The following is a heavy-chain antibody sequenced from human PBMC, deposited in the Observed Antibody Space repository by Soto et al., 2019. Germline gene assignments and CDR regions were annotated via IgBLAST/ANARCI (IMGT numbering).Heavy chain of an antibody. V-gene: IGHV4-39*01. D-gene: IGHD6-19*01. J-gene: IGHJ4*02. Sequence: SETLSLTCTVSGGSISSSSYYWGWIRQPPGKGLEWIGSIYYSGSTYYNPSLKSQVTISVDTSKNQFSLKLSSVTAADTAVYYCASSSGWYDLVIVGEGYFDYWGQGTLVTVSS. CDR2: IYYSGST. CDR1: GGSISSSSYY. CDR3: ASSSGWYDLVIVGEGYFDY.